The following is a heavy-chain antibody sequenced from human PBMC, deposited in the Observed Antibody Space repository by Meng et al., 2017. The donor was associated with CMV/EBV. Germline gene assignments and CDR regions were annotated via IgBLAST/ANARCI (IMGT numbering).Heavy chain of an antibody. CDR2: INPSGGST. CDR3: ARDPRGGSYYNYYYGMDV. J-gene: IGHJ6*02. Sequence: ASVKVSCKASGYTFTSYYMHWVRQAPGQGLEWMGIINPSGGSTSYAQKFQGRVTMTRDTSTSTVYMELSSLRSEDTAVYYCARDPRGGSYYNYYYGMDVWGQGTTVTVSS. D-gene: IGHD1-26*01. CDR1: GYTFTSYY. V-gene: IGHV1-46*01.